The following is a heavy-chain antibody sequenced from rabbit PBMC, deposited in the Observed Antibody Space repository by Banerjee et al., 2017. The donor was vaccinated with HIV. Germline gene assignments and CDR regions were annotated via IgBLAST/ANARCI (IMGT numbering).Heavy chain of an antibody. J-gene: IGHJ3*01. V-gene: IGHV1S45*01. Sequence: QEQLVESGGDLVKPEGSLTLTCKASGFDFSSNAICWVRQAPGKGLEWIGTIYAGSSGSTWYASWVNGRFTISKTSSTTVTLQMTSLTAADTATYFCARGDVGYRWFTRLDLWGPGTLVTVS. D-gene: IGHD7-1*01. CDR3: ARGDVGYRWFTRLDL. CDR2: IYAGSSGST. CDR1: GFDFSSNA.